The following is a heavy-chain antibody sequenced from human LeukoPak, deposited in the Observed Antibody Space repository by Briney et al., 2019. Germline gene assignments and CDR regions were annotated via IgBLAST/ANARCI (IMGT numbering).Heavy chain of an antibody. CDR3: ARHRLRHTCYSDWFAP. CDR2: IYYSGST. D-gene: IGHD2-15*01. CDR1: GDSISSSSYY. V-gene: IGHV4-39*01. J-gene: IGHJ5*02. Sequence: SESLFLTCTVSGDSISSSSYYWGWIRQPPGKGLEWIGSIYYSGSTWYNPSLKSRVAVSVDTSKNQFSLKVTSVTAADTAVYYCARHRLRHTCYSDWFAPWGQGTLVTVSS.